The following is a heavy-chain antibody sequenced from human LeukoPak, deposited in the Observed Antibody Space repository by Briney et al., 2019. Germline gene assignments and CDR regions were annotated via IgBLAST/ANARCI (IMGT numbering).Heavy chain of an antibody. J-gene: IGHJ3*02. V-gene: IGHV1-18*01. D-gene: IGHD5-18*01. CDR1: GYTCTSYG. CDR2: ISAYNGNT. Sequence: ASVNVSCKASGYTCTSYGISWGRQAPGQRLEWMRWISAYNGNTNYAQKLQGRITITTDTSTSTAYMELRSLRSDDTAVYYCARELYSYGQLDAFDIWGQGTMVTVSS. CDR3: ARELYSYGQLDAFDI.